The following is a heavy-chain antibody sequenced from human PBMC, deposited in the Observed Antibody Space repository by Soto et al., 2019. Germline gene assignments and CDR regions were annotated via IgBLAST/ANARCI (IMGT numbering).Heavy chain of an antibody. Sequence: PSETLSLTCTVSGVSITSHYWSWIRQPPGKGLEWIGYVHYTGSTIYNPSFESRVTISVDTSKNHFSLKVNSVTAADTAVYYCARGVLFWGQGTQVTVSS. CDR3: ARGVLF. V-gene: IGHV4-59*11. D-gene: IGHD1-1*01. CDR1: GVSITSHY. J-gene: IGHJ4*02. CDR2: VHYTGST.